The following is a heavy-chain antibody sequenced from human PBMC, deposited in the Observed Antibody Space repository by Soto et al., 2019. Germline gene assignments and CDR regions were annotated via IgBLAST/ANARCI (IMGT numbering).Heavy chain of an antibody. D-gene: IGHD6-6*01. CDR1: GYKFVNDW. Sequence: GESLKISCKGSGYKFVNDWLAWVRQRTGKPREWMGIISPGDSDTRYRRPCQGQVTTSADQPSNTAYQQWSSLKATDTAVYDRARRVAAHPYFDCWGRGALVTVSS. J-gene: IGHJ4*02. V-gene: IGHV5-51*01. CDR3: ARRVAAHPYFDC. CDR2: ISPGDSDT.